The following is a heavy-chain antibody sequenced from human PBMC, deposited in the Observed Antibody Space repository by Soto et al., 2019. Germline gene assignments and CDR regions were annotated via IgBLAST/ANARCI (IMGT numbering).Heavy chain of an antibody. D-gene: IGHD3-16*01. CDR1: GYTFSRSG. Sequence: QVQLVQSGAEVKKPGASVKVSCKASGYTFSRSGISWVRQAPGQGLEWMGWINGYNGNTNYTQKMQGRITMTTDTPTSTAYMELRSLRSDDTAVYYCARMGDVPYYDYGMDVWGQGTTVIVSS. V-gene: IGHV1-18*01. CDR2: INGYNGNT. CDR3: ARMGDVPYYDYGMDV. J-gene: IGHJ6*02.